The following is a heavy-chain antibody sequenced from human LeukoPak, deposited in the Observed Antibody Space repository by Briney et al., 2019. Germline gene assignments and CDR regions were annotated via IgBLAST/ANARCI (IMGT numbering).Heavy chain of an antibody. D-gene: IGHD3-10*01. CDR3: ARDSDSGAVDY. CDR2: IIPIFGTA. CDR1: GGTFSSYA. J-gene: IGHJ4*02. Sequence: SVKVSCKASGGTFSSYAISWVRQAPGQGLEWMGRIIPIFGTANYAQKFQGRVTITTDESTSTAYMELSSLKSEDTAAYYCARDSDSGAVDYWGQGTLVTVSS. V-gene: IGHV1-69*05.